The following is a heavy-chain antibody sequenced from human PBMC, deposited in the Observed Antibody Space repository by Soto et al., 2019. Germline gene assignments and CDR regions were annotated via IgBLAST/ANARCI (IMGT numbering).Heavy chain of an antibody. Sequence: QITLKESGPTLVKPTQTLTLTCTVSGFSLSTSGVGVGWIRQPPGKALEWLALIYWDDDKRYSPSLESRLTIPKDTSNNHVILTMTTIHPVHTATYYRAQRLEAARQFDPWGLGIPVTVSS. V-gene: IGHV2-5*02. D-gene: IGHD6-6*01. CDR1: GFSLSTSGVG. CDR2: IYWDDDK. CDR3: AQRLEAARQFDP. J-gene: IGHJ5*02.